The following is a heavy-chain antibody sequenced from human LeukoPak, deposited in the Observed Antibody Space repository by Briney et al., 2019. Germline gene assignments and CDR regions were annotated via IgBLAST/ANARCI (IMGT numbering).Heavy chain of an antibody. J-gene: IGHJ6*02. CDR2: FIPILGIA. Sequence: ASVKVSCKVSGGTFSSYTISWVRQAAGQGREWMGRFIPILGIADYAQKFQGRVTITADKSTSTAYMELSSLRTEDTAVYNCVGPLDTLGGPEYYYYSGMDVWGQGTTVTVSS. V-gene: IGHV1-69*02. CDR3: VGPLDTLGGPEYYYYSGMDV. CDR1: GGTFSSYT. D-gene: IGHD3-16*01.